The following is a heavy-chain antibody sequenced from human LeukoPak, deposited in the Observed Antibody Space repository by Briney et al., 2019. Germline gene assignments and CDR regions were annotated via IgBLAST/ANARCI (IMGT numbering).Heavy chain of an antibody. Sequence: SETLSLTCTVSGGSISSYYWNWFRQPPGQGLEWIGYISSGGSTNYNPSLKSRVTISVDTSKNQFSLNLGPVTAADAAVYYCAAVGATRYYYYGMDVWDQGTTVTVSS. CDR1: GGSISSYY. V-gene: IGHV4-59*01. CDR2: ISSGGST. CDR3: AAVGATRYYYYGMDV. J-gene: IGHJ6*02. D-gene: IGHD1-26*01.